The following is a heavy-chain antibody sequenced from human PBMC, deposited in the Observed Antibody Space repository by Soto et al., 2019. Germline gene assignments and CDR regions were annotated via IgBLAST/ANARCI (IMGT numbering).Heavy chain of an antibody. D-gene: IGHD5-12*01. CDR2: ITPFNGNT. CDR3: ASSTKPHLGGAFDI. J-gene: IGHJ3*02. Sequence: SVKVSCKASGYTFTYRYLHWVRQAPGQALEWMGWITPFNGNTDYAQKFQDRVTITRDRSMSTAYMELSSLRSEDTAMYYCASSTKPHLGGAFDIWGQGTMVTVSS. CDR1: GYTFTYRY. V-gene: IGHV1-45*02.